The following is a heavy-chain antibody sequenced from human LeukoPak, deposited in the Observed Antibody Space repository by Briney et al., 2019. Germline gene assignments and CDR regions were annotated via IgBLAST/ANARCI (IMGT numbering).Heavy chain of an antibody. CDR2: IYYSGST. CDR1: GGSISSGGYY. Sequence: SETLSLTCTVSGGSISSGGYYWSWIRQHPGKGLEWIGYIYYSGSTYYNPSLKSRVTISVDTSKNQFSLKLSSVTAADTAVYYCARDFRIAGDNNYYYYGMDVWGQGTTVTVSS. D-gene: IGHD6-13*01. J-gene: IGHJ6*02. CDR3: ARDFRIAGDNNYYYYGMDV. V-gene: IGHV4-31*03.